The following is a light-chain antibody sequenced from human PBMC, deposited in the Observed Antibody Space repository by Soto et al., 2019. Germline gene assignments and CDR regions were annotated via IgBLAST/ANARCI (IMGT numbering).Light chain of an antibody. V-gene: IGKV1-5*03. CDR2: MAS. CDR1: QSISSW. J-gene: IGKJ1*01. CDR3: QQYNSYLWT. Sequence: DIQMTQSPSTLSASVGDRVTITCRASQSISSWLAWYQQKPGKAPKLLIYMASRLESGVPSRFSGSGSGTEFTLTISSLQPDDFATYYCQQYNSYLWTFGQGTKVEIK.